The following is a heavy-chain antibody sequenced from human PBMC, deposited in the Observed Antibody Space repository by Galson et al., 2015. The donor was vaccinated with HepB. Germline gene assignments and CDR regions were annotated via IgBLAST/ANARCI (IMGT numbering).Heavy chain of an antibody. D-gene: IGHD3-10*01. CDR2: ISSSSSTI. CDR3: ARDPEMVPVRVFDY. V-gene: IGHV3-48*04. CDR1: GFTFSSYS. J-gene: IGHJ4*02. Sequence: SLRLSCAASGFTFSSYSMNWVRQAPGKGLEWVSYISSSSSTIYYADSVKGRFTISRDNAKNSLYLQMNSLRAEDTAVYYCARDPEMVPVRVFDYWGQGTLVTVSS.